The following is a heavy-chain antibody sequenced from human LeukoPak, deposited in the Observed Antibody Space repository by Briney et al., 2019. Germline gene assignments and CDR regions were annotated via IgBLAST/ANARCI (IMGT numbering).Heavy chain of an antibody. Sequence: PGGSLRLSCAASGFTFSSYAMHWVRQAPGKGLEWVAVISYDGSNKYYADSVKGRFTISRDNSKNTLYLQMNSLRVEDTAVYYCASGMRVGPNIWGQGTLVTVSS. V-gene: IGHV3-30-3*01. D-gene: IGHD1-26*01. CDR3: ASGMRVGPNI. CDR2: ISYDGSNK. J-gene: IGHJ4*02. CDR1: GFTFSSYA.